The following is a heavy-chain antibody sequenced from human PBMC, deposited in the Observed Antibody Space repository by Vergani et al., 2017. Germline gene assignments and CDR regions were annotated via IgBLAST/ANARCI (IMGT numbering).Heavy chain of an antibody. V-gene: IGHV4-61*02. Sequence: QVQLQESGPGLVKPSQTLSLTCTVSGGSISSGSYYWTWIRQPAGKGLEWIGRIYTSGSTNYNPSLKSRVTISVDTSKNQFSLKLSSVTAAYTAVYYCARDNWNYANCFDPWGQGTLVTVSS. J-gene: IGHJ5*02. CDR1: GGSISSGSYY. CDR2: IYTSGST. D-gene: IGHD1-7*01. CDR3: ARDNWNYANCFDP.